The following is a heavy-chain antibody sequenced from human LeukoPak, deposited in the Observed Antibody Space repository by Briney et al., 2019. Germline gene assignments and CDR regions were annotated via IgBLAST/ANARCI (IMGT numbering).Heavy chain of an antibody. D-gene: IGHD3-10*01. J-gene: IGHJ6*03. CDR3: ASGGSGGFYYMGV. CDR1: GDTFNDYY. CDR2: IKPKSGAT. V-gene: IGHV1-2*02. Sequence: ASVKVSCKASGDTFNDYYIHWVRQAPGQGLEWMGWIKPKSGATKGAQGLKGRVTITSDTSINTAYMELIRLTSDDTAVYYCASGGSGGFYYMGVWGRGTTVTVSS.